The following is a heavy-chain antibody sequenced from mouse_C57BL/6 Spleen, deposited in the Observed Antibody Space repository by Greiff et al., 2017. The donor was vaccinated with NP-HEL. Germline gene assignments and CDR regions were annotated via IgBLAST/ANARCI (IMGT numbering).Heavy chain of an antibody. Sequence: VQRVESGPGLVQPSQSLSITCTVSGFSLTSYGVHWVRQSPGKGLEWLGVIWRGGSTDYNAAFMSRLSITKDNSKSQVFFKMNSLQADDTAIYYCATYGNYNYYYAMDYWGQGTSVTVSS. V-gene: IGHV2-5*01. D-gene: IGHD2-1*01. CDR3: ATYGNYNYYYAMDY. J-gene: IGHJ4*01. CDR2: IWRGGST. CDR1: GFSLTSYG.